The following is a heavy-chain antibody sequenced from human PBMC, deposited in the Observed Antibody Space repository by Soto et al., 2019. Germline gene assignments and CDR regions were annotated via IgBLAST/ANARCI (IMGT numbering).Heavy chain of an antibody. CDR3: AKDRGRITFGGVIVPFDY. J-gene: IGHJ4*02. CDR2: ISGSGGST. CDR1: GFTFSSYA. Sequence: EVQLLESGGGLVQPGGSLRLSCAASGFTFSSYAMSWVRQAPGKGLEWVSAISGSGGSTYYADSVKGRFTISRDNSKNTLYLQMNSLRAEDTAVYYCAKDRGRITFGGVIVPFDYWGQGTLVTVSS. D-gene: IGHD3-16*02. V-gene: IGHV3-23*01.